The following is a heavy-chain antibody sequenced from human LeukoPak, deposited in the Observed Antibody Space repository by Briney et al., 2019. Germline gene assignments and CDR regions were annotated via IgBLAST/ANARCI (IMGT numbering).Heavy chain of an antibody. CDR3: TRGDSASKIDY. V-gene: IGHV3-7*01. D-gene: IGHD3-22*01. J-gene: IGHJ4*02. Sequence: GGSLRLSCAGSEFTFSSYWMSWVRQAPGKGLEWVACIKPDGSEDYYVDSVKGRFTISRDNAESSLYLQMNSLRVEDTAVYYCTRGDSASKIDYWGQGTLVTVSS. CDR2: IKPDGSED. CDR1: EFTFSSYW.